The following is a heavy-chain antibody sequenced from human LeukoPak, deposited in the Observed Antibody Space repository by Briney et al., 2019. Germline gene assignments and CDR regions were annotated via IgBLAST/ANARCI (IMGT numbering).Heavy chain of an antibody. CDR2: ISSGSSYI. V-gene: IGHV3-21*01. J-gene: IGHJ4*02. Sequence: GGSLRLSCAASGFTFSSYSMNWVRQAPGKGLEWVSSISSGSSYIYYADSVKGRFTISRDNAKNSLYLQMNSLRAEDTAVYYCARSVVPAAYFDYWGQGTLVTVSS. CDR3: ARSVVPAAYFDY. D-gene: IGHD2-2*01. CDR1: GFTFSSYS.